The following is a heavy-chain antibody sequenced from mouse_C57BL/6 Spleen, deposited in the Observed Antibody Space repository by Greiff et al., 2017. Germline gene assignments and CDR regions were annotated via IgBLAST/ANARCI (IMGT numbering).Heavy chain of an antibody. CDR3: ATLYGSSYWWYFDV. V-gene: IGHV1-22*01. CDR1: GYTFTDYN. CDR2: INPNNGGT. Sequence: EVQLQQSGPELVKPGASVKMSCKASGYTFTDYNMHWVKQSHGKSLEWIGYINPNNGGTSYNQKFKGKATLTVNKTSSTAYMELRSLTSEDSAVYYCATLYGSSYWWYFDVWGTGTTVTVSS. D-gene: IGHD1-1*01. J-gene: IGHJ1*03.